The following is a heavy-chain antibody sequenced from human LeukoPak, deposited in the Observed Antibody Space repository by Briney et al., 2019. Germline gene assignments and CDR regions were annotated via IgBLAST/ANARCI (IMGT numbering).Heavy chain of an antibody. Sequence: GGSLRLSCATSGFTFSSYAMSWVREAPGKGLEWVSAISGSGGSAYYADSVKGRFTISRDNSKNTLYLQMNSLRAEDTAVYYCAKDRITVVTTGHWYFDLWGRGTLVTVSS. CDR1: GFTFSSYA. CDR3: AKDRITVVTTGHWYFDL. D-gene: IGHD4-23*01. CDR2: ISGSGGSA. V-gene: IGHV3-23*01. J-gene: IGHJ2*01.